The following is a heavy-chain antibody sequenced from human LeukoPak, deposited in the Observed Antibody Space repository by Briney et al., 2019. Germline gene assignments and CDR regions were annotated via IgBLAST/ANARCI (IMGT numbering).Heavy chain of an antibody. Sequence: PGGSLRLSCAASGFTFSSYAMSWVRQAPGKGLEWVSAISGSGGSTYYADSVKGRFTISRDNSKNTLYLQMNSLRAEDTAVYYCAKGWSYYHFLSYFDYWGQGTLVTVSS. CDR2: ISGSGGST. J-gene: IGHJ4*02. CDR1: GFTFSSYA. CDR3: AKGWSYYHFLSYFDY. V-gene: IGHV3-23*01. D-gene: IGHD1-26*01.